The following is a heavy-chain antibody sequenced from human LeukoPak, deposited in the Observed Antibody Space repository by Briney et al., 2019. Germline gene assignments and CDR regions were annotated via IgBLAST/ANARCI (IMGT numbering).Heavy chain of an antibody. CDR2: IIPILGIA. J-gene: IGHJ4*02. CDR1: GGTFSSYA. V-gene: IGHV1-69*04. CDR3: ARDRYYDSSGYSFDY. Sequence: SVKVSCKASGGTFSSYAISWVRQAPGHGLEWMGRIIPILGIANYAQKLQGRVTMTTDTSTSTAYMELRSLRSDDTAVYYCARDRYYDSSGYSFDYWGQGTLVTVSS. D-gene: IGHD3-22*01.